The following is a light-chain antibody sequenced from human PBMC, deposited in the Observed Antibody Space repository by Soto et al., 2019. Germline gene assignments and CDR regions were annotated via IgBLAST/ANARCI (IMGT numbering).Light chain of an antibody. CDR3: QQYGSSFLT. Sequence: EIVLTQSRGTLSLSPGERATLSCRASQSVSSSYLAWYQQKPGQAPRLLIYGASSRATGIPDRFSGSGSGTDFTLTISRLEPEDFAVYYCQQYGSSFLTFGGGTKVDIK. V-gene: IGKV3-20*01. J-gene: IGKJ4*01. CDR1: QSVSSSY. CDR2: GAS.